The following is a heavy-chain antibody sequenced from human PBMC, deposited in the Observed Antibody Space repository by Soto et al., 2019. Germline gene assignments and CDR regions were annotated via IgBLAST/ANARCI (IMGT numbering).Heavy chain of an antibody. CDR1: GWSFSGYY. CDR3: ARAAMGGSSWPFDY. CDR2: ISSSGST. D-gene: IGHD6-13*01. V-gene: IGHV4-34*01. Sequence: SETLSLTCAFSGWSFSGYYWTWIRQPPGKGLEWIGQISSSGSTTYNPSLKSRVFISIDKSNNQFSLKLSSVTAADTAVYYCARAAMGGSSWPFDYWGQGTLVTVSS. J-gene: IGHJ4*02.